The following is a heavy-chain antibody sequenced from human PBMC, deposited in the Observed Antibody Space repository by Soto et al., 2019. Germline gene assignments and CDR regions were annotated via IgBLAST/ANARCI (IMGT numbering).Heavy chain of an antibody. V-gene: IGHV1-8*01. CDR3: ARTLYGDNFDY. CDR1: GYTFTSYD. CDR2: MNPNSGNT. Sequence: QVQLVQSGAEVKKPGASVKVSCKASGYTFTSYDINWVRQATGQGLEWMGSMNPNSGNTGYAQKFQGRVNTTSNTSISTAYMELSSLRSEDTAVYYWARTLYGDNFDYWGKGTLVTVSS. J-gene: IGHJ4*02. D-gene: IGHD4-17*01.